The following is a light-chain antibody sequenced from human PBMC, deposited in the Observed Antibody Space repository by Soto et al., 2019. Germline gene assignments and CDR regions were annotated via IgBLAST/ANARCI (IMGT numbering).Light chain of an antibody. V-gene: IGKV3-11*01. CDR2: DAS. J-gene: IGKJ5*01. Sequence: EIVMTQTPATLSVSPGERATLSFRASQSVSTNLAWYQQKPGQAPRLLIYDASNRATGIPARFSGSGSGTDFTLTISSLEPEDFAVYYCQQRSNWPTFGQGTRLEI. CDR3: QQRSNWPT. CDR1: QSVSTN.